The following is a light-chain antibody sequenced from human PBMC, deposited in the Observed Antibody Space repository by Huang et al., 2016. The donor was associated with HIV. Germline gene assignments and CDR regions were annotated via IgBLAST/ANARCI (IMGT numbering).Light chain of an antibody. CDR1: QSVLYSSNIKNY. J-gene: IGKJ1*01. Sequence: DIVMTQSPDSLTVSLGERATIKCRSSQSVLYSSNIKNYLAWFQQKPGRAPRLLIYWASARESGVPDRFSGSGSGKDFTLTIDRLEAEDAAIYYCQQYYRLPQTFGQGTRVEIK. V-gene: IGKV4-1*01. CDR2: WAS. CDR3: QQYYRLPQT.